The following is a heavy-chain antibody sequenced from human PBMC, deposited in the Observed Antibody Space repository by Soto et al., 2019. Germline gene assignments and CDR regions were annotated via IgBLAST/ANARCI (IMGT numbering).Heavy chain of an antibody. J-gene: IGHJ6*02. D-gene: IGHD6-13*01. CDR1: GFTFSSYA. CDR2: ISYDGSNK. V-gene: IGHV3-30*04. CDR3: AKDLLPGYSSSWHYGMDV. Sequence: GGSLRLSCAASGFTFSSYAMHWVRQAPGKGLEWVAVISYDGSNKYYADSVKGRFTISRDNSKNTLYLQMNSLRAEDTAVYYCAKDLLPGYSSSWHYGMDVWGQGTTVTVSS.